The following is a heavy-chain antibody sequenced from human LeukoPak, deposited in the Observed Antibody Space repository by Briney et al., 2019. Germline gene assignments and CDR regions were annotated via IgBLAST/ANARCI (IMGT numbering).Heavy chain of an antibody. Sequence: ASVKVSCKASGYTFTGYYVHWVRQAPGQGLEWMGWINPNSGGTNYAQKFQGRVTMTRDTSISTAYMELSRLRSDDTAVYYCARGVTTIVVVMLDWGQGTLVTVSS. CDR2: INPNSGGT. V-gene: IGHV1-2*02. CDR3: ARGVTTIVVVMLD. D-gene: IGHD3-22*01. CDR1: GYTFTGYY. J-gene: IGHJ4*02.